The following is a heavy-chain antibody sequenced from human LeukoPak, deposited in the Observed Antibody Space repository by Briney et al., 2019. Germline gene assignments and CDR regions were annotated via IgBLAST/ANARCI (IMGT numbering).Heavy chain of an antibody. CDR1: GGSISSYY. J-gene: IGHJ6*03. CDR2: IYYSGST. CDR3: ASGYCGGDCYYYYYYMDV. D-gene: IGHD2-21*02. V-gene: IGHV4-59*01. Sequence: SETLSLTCTVSGGSISSYYWSWIRQPPGKGLEWIGYIYYSGSTNYNPSLKSRVTISVDTSKNQFSLKLSSVTAADTAVYYCASGYCGGDCYYYYYYMDVWGKGTTVTVSS.